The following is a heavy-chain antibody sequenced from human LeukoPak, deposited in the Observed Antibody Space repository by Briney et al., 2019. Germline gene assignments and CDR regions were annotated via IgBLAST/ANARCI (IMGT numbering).Heavy chain of an antibody. CDR1: GFTFTNFA. Sequence: GGSLRLSCVASGFTFTNFALHWVRQAPGKGLEWVALIAFDGSEKYYADSVKGRFTISRDNSKNTLYLQMNSLRAEDTAVYYCARDRWYYYDSSDYYHDAFDIWGQGTMVTVSS. V-gene: IGHV3-30*04. D-gene: IGHD3-22*01. J-gene: IGHJ3*02. CDR3: ARDRWYYYDSSDYYHDAFDI. CDR2: IAFDGSEK.